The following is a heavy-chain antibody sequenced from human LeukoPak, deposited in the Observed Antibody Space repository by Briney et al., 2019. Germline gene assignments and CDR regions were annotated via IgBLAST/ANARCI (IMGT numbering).Heavy chain of an antibody. Sequence: GGSLGLSCAASGFTFSSYWMHWVRQTQGKWLVWVSRISTDGSSTTYADSVNGRFTISRDNAKNTLYLQMHSLRAGDTAMYYSARGTQIFWGQGTLVTVSS. CDR1: GFTFSSYW. CDR3: ARGTQIF. CDR2: ISTDGSST. J-gene: IGHJ4*02. D-gene: IGHD2/OR15-2a*01. V-gene: IGHV3-74*01.